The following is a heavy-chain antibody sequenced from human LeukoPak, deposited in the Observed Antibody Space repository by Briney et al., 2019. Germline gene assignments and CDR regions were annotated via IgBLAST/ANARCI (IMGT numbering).Heavy chain of an antibody. Sequence: SETLSLTCTVSGGSISSYYWSWIRQPPGKGLEWIGYIYYSGSTTYNPSLKSRVTISVDTSKNQFSLKLSSVTAADTAVYYCAGLGAMVCWGQGTLVTVSS. D-gene: IGHD5-18*01. J-gene: IGHJ4*02. CDR2: IYYSGST. V-gene: IGHV4-59*01. CDR1: GGSISSYY. CDR3: AGLGAMVC.